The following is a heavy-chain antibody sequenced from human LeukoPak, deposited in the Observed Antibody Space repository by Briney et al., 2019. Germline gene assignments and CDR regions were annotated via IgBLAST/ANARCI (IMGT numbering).Heavy chain of an antibody. J-gene: IGHJ4*02. CDR1: GFTVSNNY. D-gene: IGHD3-16*01. Sequence: GGSLRLSCAASGFTVSNNYMSWVRQAPGRGLEWVSVIYSGDNTYYVESVKGRFTISRDNSKNTLFLQMNRLRAEDTAVYYCAGRRVLDASFDYWGQGTLVTVSS. CDR3: AGRRVLDASFDY. CDR2: IYSGDNT. V-gene: IGHV3-66*02.